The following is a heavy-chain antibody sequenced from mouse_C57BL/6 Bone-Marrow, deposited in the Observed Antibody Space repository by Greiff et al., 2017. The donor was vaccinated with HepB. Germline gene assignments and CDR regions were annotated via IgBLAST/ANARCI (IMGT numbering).Heavy chain of an antibody. J-gene: IGHJ3*01. CDR1: GYAFTNYL. Sequence: LQESGAELVRPGTSVKVSCKASGYAFTNYLIEWVKQRPGQGLEWIGVINPGSGGTNYNEKFKGKATLTADKSSSTAYMQLSSLTSEDSAVYFCARGVFAYWGQGTLVTVST. CDR3: ARGVFAY. CDR2: INPGSGGT. V-gene: IGHV1-54*01.